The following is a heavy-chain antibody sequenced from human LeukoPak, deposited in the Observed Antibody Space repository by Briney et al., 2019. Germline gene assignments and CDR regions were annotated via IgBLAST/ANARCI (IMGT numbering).Heavy chain of an antibody. CDR3: ARELGVGVIGDAFDI. J-gene: IGHJ3*02. CDR1: GFTLGSYW. CDR2: VNTDGSST. V-gene: IGHV3-74*01. Sequence: GGSLRLSYAVSGFTLGSYWMHWVRRAPGQGLAWGSRVNTDGSSTTYAESVKGRFTISKDNAKNTLYLQMNGLRAEDTAVYYCARELGVGVIGDAFDISGQGIVVTVSS. D-gene: IGHD3-22*01.